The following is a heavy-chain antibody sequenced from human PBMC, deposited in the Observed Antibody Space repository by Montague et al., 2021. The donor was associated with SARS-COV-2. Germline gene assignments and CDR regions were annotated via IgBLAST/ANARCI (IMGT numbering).Heavy chain of an antibody. D-gene: IGHD5-18*01. Sequence: SLRLSCAASGFTFSSYSMNWVRQAPGKGLEWVSSISSSSSYIYYADSXXGRFTISRDNAKNSLYLQMNSLRAEDTAVYYCARGGYSYGTDYYYYYGMDVWGQGTTVTVSS. CDR3: ARGGYSYGTDYYYYYGMDV. J-gene: IGHJ6*02. CDR1: GFTFSSYS. V-gene: IGHV3-21*01. CDR2: ISSSSSYI.